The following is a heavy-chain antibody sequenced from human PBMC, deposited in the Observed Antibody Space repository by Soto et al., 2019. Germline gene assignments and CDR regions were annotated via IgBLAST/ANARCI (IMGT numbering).Heavy chain of an antibody. J-gene: IGHJ4*02. D-gene: IGHD5-12*01. Sequence: LRLSCSASGFTFSSYAMHWVRQAPGKGLEYVSGIRGDGDPPFYADSVKGRFTISRDNSKNTLYLQMSSLSADDTAVYYCVKSRGGNNFDFFDWGQGALVTVSS. CDR3: VKSRGGNNFDFFD. V-gene: IGHV3-64D*06. CDR2: IRGDGDPP. CDR1: GFTFSSYA.